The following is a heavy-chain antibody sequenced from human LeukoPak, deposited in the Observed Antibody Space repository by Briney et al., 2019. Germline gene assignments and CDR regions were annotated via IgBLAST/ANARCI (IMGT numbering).Heavy chain of an antibody. D-gene: IGHD3-22*01. CDR2: INSDGINT. V-gene: IGHV3-74*01. J-gene: IGHJ5*02. CDR1: GFTFSNYW. CDR3: ARDLGQYYDTSDNWFDP. Sequence: HRGGSLRLSCAASGFTFSNYWMHWVRQAPGKGLVWVSRINSDGINTSYADSVKGRFTISRDNAKNTLNLQMNSLRAEDTAVYYCARDLGQYYDTSDNWFDPWGQGTLVTVSS.